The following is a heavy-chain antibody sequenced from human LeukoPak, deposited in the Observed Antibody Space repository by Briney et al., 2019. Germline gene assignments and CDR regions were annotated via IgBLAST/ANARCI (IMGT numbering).Heavy chain of an antibody. CDR2: IIPMFGIV. J-gene: IGHJ4*02. Sequence: GASVKVSCKASGGTFSNYAITWVQQAPGQGLEWMGGIIPMFGIVNYAQKFQDRVTITADESTSTAYMELSSLRSEDTAMYYCARLRSPGDFDYWGQGTLVTVSS. D-gene: IGHD1-26*01. CDR1: GGTFSNYA. CDR3: ARLRSPGDFDY. V-gene: IGHV1-69*13.